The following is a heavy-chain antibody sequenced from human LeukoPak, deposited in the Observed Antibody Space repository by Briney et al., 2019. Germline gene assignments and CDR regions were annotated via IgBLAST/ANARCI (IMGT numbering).Heavy chain of an antibody. CDR1: GYTFTSYD. CDR2: MSPNSGNT. CDR3: ARTCGRDGYNYNY. V-gene: IGHV1-8*01. J-gene: IGHJ4*02. D-gene: IGHD5-24*01. Sequence: ASVKVSCKASGYTFTSYDINWVRQATGQGLEWMGWMSPNSGNTGYAQKFQGRVTMTRNTSISTAYMELNSLRSEDTAVYYCARTCGRDGYNYNYWGQGTLVTVSS.